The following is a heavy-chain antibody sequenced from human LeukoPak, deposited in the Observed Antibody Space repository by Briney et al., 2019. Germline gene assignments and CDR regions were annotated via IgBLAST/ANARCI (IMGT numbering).Heavy chain of an antibody. D-gene: IGHD3-10*02. Sequence: TGGSLRLSCGASGFTFSNHWMTWVRQAPGKGLEWVAQIKADGTERYYVDSLEGRFTISRDNAKNSLFLQMNSLRAEDTAVYYCARSYVKTFDYWGQGTLVTVSS. V-gene: IGHV3-7*01. CDR1: GFTFSNHW. CDR3: ARSYVKTFDY. J-gene: IGHJ4*02. CDR2: IKADGTER.